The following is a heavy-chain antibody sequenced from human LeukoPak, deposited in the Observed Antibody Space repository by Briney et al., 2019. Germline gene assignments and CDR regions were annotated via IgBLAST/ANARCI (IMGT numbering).Heavy chain of an antibody. CDR3: ASGSRRFDY. J-gene: IGHJ4*02. Sequence: GGSLRLSCAASGLTFSSYSMNWVRQAPGKGLEWVSYISSSTSTINYADSVKGRFSMSRDNAKNSLYLQMSSLRAEDTAVYYCASGSRRFDYWGQGTLVTVSS. CDR1: GLTFSSYS. CDR2: ISSSTSTI. D-gene: IGHD5-12*01. V-gene: IGHV3-48*01.